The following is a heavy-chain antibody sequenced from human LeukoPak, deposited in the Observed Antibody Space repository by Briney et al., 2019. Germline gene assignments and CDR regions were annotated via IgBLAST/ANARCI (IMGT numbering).Heavy chain of an antibody. Sequence: ASVKVSCKASGYTFTKYGITWVRQAPGQGLEWMGYFSSYNADTNSAQQHQGRATMTTDTSTNTTYMELRSLRSADTAVYYCARPGDCSGGSCYWFDPWGQGTLVTVSS. V-gene: IGHV1-18*01. CDR3: ARPGDCSGGSCYWFDP. J-gene: IGHJ5*02. CDR2: FSSYNADT. D-gene: IGHD2-15*01. CDR1: GYTFTKYG.